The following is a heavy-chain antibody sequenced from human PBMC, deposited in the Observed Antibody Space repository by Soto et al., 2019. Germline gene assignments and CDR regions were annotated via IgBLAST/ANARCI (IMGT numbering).Heavy chain of an antibody. V-gene: IGHV4-34*01. J-gene: IGHJ4*02. CDR1: GGSFSGYY. CDR3: ARHGSGSQYPIDH. CDR2: INHSGST. D-gene: IGHD3-10*01. Sequence: PSETLSLTCAVYGGSFSGYYWSWIRQPPGKGLEWIGEINHSGSTNYNPSLKSRVTVSVDTSKNQFSLNLNSVTAADTAVYYCARHGSGSQYPIDHWGQGTLVTVSS.